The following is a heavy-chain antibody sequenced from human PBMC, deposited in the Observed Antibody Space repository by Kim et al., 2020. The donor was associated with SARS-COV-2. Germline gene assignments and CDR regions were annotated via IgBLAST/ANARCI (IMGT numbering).Heavy chain of an antibody. J-gene: IGHJ3*02. CDR3: ARSDRVPAAPNAFDI. D-gene: IGHD2-2*01. CDR2: INHSGST. CDR1: GGSFSGYY. V-gene: IGHV4-34*01. Sequence: SETLSLTCAVYGGSFSGYYWSWIRQPPGKGLEWIGEINHSGSTNYNPSLKSRVTISVDTSKNQFSLKLSSVTAADTAVYYCARSDRVPAAPNAFDIWGQGTMVTVSS.